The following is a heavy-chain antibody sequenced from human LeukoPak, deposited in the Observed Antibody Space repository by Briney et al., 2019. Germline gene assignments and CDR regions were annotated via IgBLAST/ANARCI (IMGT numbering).Heavy chain of an antibody. V-gene: IGHV4-30-4*01. CDR1: GGSISSGDYY. CDR3: ARESPHYYDSSGYNYFDY. D-gene: IGHD3-22*01. CDR2: VYYSGST. Sequence: SETLSLTCTVSGGSISSGDYYCSWIRQPPGKGLEWIGYVYYSGSTYYNPSLKSRVTISVDTSKNQFSLKLSSVTAADTAVYYCARESPHYYDSSGYNYFDYWGQGTLVTVSS. J-gene: IGHJ4*02.